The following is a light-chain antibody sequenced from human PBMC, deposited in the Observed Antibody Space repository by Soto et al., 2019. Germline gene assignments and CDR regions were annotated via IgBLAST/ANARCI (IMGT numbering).Light chain of an antibody. CDR2: GAS. CDR1: QSVSSNY. J-gene: IGKJ2*01. V-gene: IGKV3-20*01. CDR3: QQYGSSPPYT. Sequence: EIVLTQSPGTLSLSPGERATLSCRASQSVSSNYLAWYQQKPGQAPRLLIYGASSRATGIPDRFSGSGSGTDFPLTISRLEPEAFAVYSCQQYGSSPPYTFGQGTKLEIK.